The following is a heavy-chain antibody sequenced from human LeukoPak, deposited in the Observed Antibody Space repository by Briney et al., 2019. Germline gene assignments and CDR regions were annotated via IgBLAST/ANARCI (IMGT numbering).Heavy chain of an antibody. CDR3: AKDRASSGWSYFDY. D-gene: IGHD6-19*01. J-gene: IGHJ4*02. CDR2: ISGSGNRT. V-gene: IGHV3-23*01. CDR1: GFTFSSYA. Sequence: GGSLRLSCAASGFTFSSYAMSWVCQAPGKGLEWVSSISGSGNRTYYADSVKGRFTISRDNSKNTLYLQMNSLRAEDTAVYYCAKDRASSGWSYFDYWGQGTLVTVSS.